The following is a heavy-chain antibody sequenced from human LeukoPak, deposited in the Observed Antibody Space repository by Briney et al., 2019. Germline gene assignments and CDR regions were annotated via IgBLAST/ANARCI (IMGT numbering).Heavy chain of an antibody. J-gene: IGHJ3*02. CDR3: ARARVVWGYVSSGYEGHAFDI. CDR2: IWYDGSNK. Sequence: GGSLRLSCAPSGFTFSSYGMHCGRQAPGKGLEWVAVIWYDGSNKYYADSVKGRFTISRDNSKNTLYLQMNSLRAEATAVYYCARARVVWGYVSSGYEGHAFDIWGQGTMVTVSS. D-gene: IGHD3-22*01. CDR1: GFTFSSYG. V-gene: IGHV3-33*01.